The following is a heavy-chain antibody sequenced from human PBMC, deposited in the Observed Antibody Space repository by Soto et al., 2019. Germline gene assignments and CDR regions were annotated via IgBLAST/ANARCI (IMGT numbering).Heavy chain of an antibody. Sequence: GGSLRLSCAASGFTFSRYAMHWVRQAPGKGLEWVAVISYDGSNKYYADSVKGRFTISRDNSKNTLYLQMNSLRAEDTAVYYCARWFSSGWYFDYWGQGTLVTVSS. D-gene: IGHD6-19*01. J-gene: IGHJ4*02. CDR2: ISYDGSNK. V-gene: IGHV3-30*04. CDR3: ARWFSSGWYFDY. CDR1: GFTFSRYA.